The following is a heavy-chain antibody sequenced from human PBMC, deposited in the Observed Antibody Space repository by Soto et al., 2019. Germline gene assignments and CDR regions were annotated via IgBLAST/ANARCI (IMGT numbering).Heavy chain of an antibody. V-gene: IGHV4-34*01. D-gene: IGHD4-17*01. CDR2: INHSGST. CDR3: ARPSVTKGYYYYGMDV. CDR1: GGSFSGYY. Sequence: SETLSLTCAVYGGSFSGYYWSWIRQPPGKGLEWIGEINHSGSTNYNPSLKSRVTISVDTSKNQFSLKLSSVTAADTAVYYCARPSVTKGYYYYGMDVWGQGTTVTVSS. J-gene: IGHJ6*02.